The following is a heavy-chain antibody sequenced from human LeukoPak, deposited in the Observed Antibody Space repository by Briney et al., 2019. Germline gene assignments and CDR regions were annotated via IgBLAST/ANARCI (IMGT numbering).Heavy chain of an antibody. Sequence: SETLSLTCTVSGGSISNYYWSWIRQPPGKGLGWIGYISYSGSTNHNPSLKSRVTISVDTSKNQFSLRLSSLTAADTAVYYCARHTTSGWYQVVYWGQGTLVTVSS. D-gene: IGHD6-19*01. CDR2: ISYSGST. CDR1: GGSISNYY. CDR3: ARHTTSGWYQVVY. J-gene: IGHJ4*02. V-gene: IGHV4-59*01.